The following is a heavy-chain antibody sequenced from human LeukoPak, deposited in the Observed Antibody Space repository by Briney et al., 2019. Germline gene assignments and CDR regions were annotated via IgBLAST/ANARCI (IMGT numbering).Heavy chain of an antibody. CDR1: GYTLTELS. V-gene: IGHV1-24*01. Sequence: GASVKVSCKVSGYTLTELSMHWVRQAPGKGLEWMGGFDPEDGETIYAQKFQGRVTMTRDTSTSTVYMELSSLRSEDTAAYYCARGSSAGSSVGWFDPWGQGTLVTVSS. J-gene: IGHJ5*02. CDR2: FDPEDGET. CDR3: ARGSSAGSSVGWFDP. D-gene: IGHD6-6*01.